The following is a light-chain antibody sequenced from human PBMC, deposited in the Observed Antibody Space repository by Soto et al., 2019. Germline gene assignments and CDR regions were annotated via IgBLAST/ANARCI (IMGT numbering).Light chain of an antibody. CDR2: KAS. V-gene: IGKV1-5*03. J-gene: IGKJ1*01. CDR1: QSISNW. Sequence: DIQMTQSPSTLSASVGDRVTITCRASQSISNWLAWYQQKPGKVPKLLIYKASSLESGVPSTFSGSASGTEFTLTISSLQPDDFATYYCQQYITYPTFGQGTKVDIK. CDR3: QQYITYPT.